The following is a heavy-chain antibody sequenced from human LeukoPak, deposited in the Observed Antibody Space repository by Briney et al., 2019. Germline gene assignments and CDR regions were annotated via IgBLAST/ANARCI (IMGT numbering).Heavy chain of an antibody. CDR3: ARGGYSYGRGWFDP. CDR2: INHSGST. CDR1: GGSISSYY. Sequence: SETLSLTCTVSGGSISSYYWSWIRQPPGKGLEWIGEINHSGSTNYNPSPKSRVTISVDTSKNQFSLKLSSVTAADTAVYYCARGGYSYGRGWFDPWGQGTLVTVSS. D-gene: IGHD5-18*01. J-gene: IGHJ5*02. V-gene: IGHV4-34*01.